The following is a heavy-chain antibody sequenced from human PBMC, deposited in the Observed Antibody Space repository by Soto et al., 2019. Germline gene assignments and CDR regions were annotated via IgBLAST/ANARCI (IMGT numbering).Heavy chain of an antibody. J-gene: IGHJ6*02. D-gene: IGHD3-10*01. CDR3: ARAPTITMVRGVINRQVNYYYGMDV. CDR1: GGSISSGGYY. Sequence: LSLTCTVSGGSISSGGYYWSWIRQHPGKGLEWIGYIYYSGSTYYNPSLKSRVTISVDTSKNQFSLKLSSVTAADTAVYYCARAPTITMVRGVINRQVNYYYGMDVWGQGTTVTVSS. V-gene: IGHV4-31*03. CDR2: IYYSGST.